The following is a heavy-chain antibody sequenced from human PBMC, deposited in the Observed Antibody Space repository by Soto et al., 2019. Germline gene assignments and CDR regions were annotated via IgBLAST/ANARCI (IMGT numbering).Heavy chain of an antibody. CDR3: ARGFVAYCTNGVCYKTYPYYSNAV. Sequence: SQTLSLTCAISGDSVSSNSAAWNWIRQSPSRGLEWLGRTYYRSKWYNGYAVSVKSRITINPDTSKNQFSLQLNSVTPEDTAVYYCARGFVAYCTNGVCYKTYPYYSNAVWGHGTTVIAS. CDR2: TYYRSKWYN. D-gene: IGHD2-8*01. CDR1: GDSVSSNSAA. V-gene: IGHV6-1*01. J-gene: IGHJ6*02.